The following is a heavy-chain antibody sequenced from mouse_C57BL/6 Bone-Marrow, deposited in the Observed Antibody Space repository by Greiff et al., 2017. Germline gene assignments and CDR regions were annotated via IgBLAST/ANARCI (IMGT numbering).Heavy chain of an antibody. J-gene: IGHJ4*01. CDR1: GYTFTSYW. CDR3: ARGGLRRGYYYAMDD. CDR2: IDPSDSET. V-gene: IGHV1-52*01. Sequence: QVQLQQPGAELVRPGSSVKLSCKASGYTFTSYWMHWVKQRPIQGLEWIGNIDPSDSETHYNQKFKDKATLTVDKSSSPAYMQLSSLTSEDSAVYYCARGGLRRGYYYAMDDWGQGTSVTVSS. D-gene: IGHD2-4*01.